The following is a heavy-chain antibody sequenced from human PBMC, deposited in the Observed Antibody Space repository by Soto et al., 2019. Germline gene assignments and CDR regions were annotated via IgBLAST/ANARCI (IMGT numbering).Heavy chain of an antibody. CDR2: INPNSGDT. Sequence: QVQLVQSGAEVKKPGASVNVSCEASGYTFTGSSIHWVRQAPGQGLEWMGYINPNSGDTIFAQKVQGRVTMSRDTSTSTAYRELSRGASDDTAVYYCARDLTGDPNYWGQGTLVTVSS. V-gene: IGHV1-2*02. D-gene: IGHD7-27*01. CDR1: GYTFTGSS. CDR3: ARDLTGDPNY. J-gene: IGHJ4*02.